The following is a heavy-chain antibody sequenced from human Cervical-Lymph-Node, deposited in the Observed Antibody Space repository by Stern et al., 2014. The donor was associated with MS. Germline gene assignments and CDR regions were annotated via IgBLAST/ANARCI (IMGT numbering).Heavy chain of an antibody. Sequence: QLVESGGAVVQPGGSLRLSCTASGFTFNDHAMHWVRQIPGKGLQWISFISWDGGSAFYADSVRGRFTISRDNSKNSLYLQMNSLTTEDTALYYCAKEHSGTSYFDYWGQGTLVTVSS. CDR1: GFTFNDHA. D-gene: IGHD5-12*01. CDR3: AKEHSGTSYFDY. V-gene: IGHV3-43*01. CDR2: ISWDGGSA. J-gene: IGHJ4*02.